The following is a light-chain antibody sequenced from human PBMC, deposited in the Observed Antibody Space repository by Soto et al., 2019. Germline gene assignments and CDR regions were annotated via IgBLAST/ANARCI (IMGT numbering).Light chain of an antibody. V-gene: IGKV3-20*01. J-gene: IGKJ5*01. Sequence: EIMLTQSPDTLSLSPGESATLSCRASQSVSSNYLAWYQQKPGRAPRLLIYGASSRATGIPDRFSGSGSGTYFTLTISRLEPEDFAVFYCQQYDNSITFGQGTRLEIE. CDR3: QQYDNSIT. CDR2: GAS. CDR1: QSVSSNY.